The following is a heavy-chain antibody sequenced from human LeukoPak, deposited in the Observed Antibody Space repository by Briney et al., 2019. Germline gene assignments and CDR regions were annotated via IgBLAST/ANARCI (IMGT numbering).Heavy chain of an antibody. Sequence: ASVKVSCKVSGYTLTGLSMHWVRQAPGKGLEWMGGFDPEDGETIYAQKFQGRVTMTEDTSTDTAYMELSSLRSEDTAVYYCATGPRWRLTSYMDVWGKGTTVTVSS. CDR3: ATGPRWRLTSYMDV. D-gene: IGHD1-1*01. V-gene: IGHV1-24*01. CDR2: FDPEDGET. CDR1: GYTLTGLS. J-gene: IGHJ6*03.